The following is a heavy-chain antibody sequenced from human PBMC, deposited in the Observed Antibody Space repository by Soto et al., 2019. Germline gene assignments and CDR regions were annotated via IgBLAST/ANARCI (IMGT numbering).Heavy chain of an antibody. CDR1: GYSFTSYW. Sequence: GESLKISCKGSGYSFTSYWIGWVRQMPGKGLEWMGIIYPGDSDTRYSPPFQGQVTISADKSISTAYLQWSSLKASDTAMYYCARGAITMIVVVIPDAFDIWGQGTMVPASS. CDR3: ARGAITMIVVVIPDAFDI. CDR2: IYPGDSDT. J-gene: IGHJ3*02. D-gene: IGHD3-22*01. V-gene: IGHV5-51*01.